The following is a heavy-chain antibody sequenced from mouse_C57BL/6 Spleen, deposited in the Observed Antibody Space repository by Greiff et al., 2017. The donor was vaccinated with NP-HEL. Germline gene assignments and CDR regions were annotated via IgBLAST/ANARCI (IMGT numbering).Heavy chain of an antibody. J-gene: IGHJ4*01. V-gene: IGHV1-52*01. D-gene: IGHD2-5*01. CDR2: IDPSDSET. Sequence: QVQLKQPGAELVRPGSSVKLSCKASGYTFTSYWMHWVKQRPIQGLEWIGNIDPSDSETHYNQKFKDKATLTVDKSSSTAYMQLSSLTSEDSAVYYCARGSNYGSYYAMDYWGQGTSVTVSS. CDR1: GYTFTSYW. CDR3: ARGSNYGSYYAMDY.